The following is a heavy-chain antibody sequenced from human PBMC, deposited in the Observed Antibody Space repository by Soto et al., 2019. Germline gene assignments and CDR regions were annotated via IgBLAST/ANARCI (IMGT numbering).Heavy chain of an antibody. V-gene: IGHV4-34*01. D-gene: IGHD3-9*01. Sequence: SETLSLTCAVYGGSFSGYYWSWIRQPPGKGLEWIGEINHSGSTNYNPSLKSRVTISVDTSKNQFSLKLSSVTAAGTAVYYCADLRDILTGYYKVRYYGMDVWGQGNTVTVSS. CDR2: INHSGST. J-gene: IGHJ6*02. CDR3: ADLRDILTGYYKVRYYGMDV. CDR1: GGSFSGYY.